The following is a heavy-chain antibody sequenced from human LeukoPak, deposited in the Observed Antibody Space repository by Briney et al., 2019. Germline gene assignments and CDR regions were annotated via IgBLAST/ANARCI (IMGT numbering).Heavy chain of an antibody. CDR2: TYYRSKWYN. D-gene: IGHD6-13*01. Sequence: SQTLSLTCAISGDNVSSNTTAWNWIRQSPSRGLGWLGRTYYRSKWYNDYAVSVKNRITINPDTSKNQFSLHLNSVTPEDTAVYYCARVGKRMAAAGDYYFYMDVWGKGTTVTISS. CDR3: ARVGKRMAAAGDYYFYMDV. V-gene: IGHV6-1*01. J-gene: IGHJ6*03. CDR1: GDNVSSNTTA.